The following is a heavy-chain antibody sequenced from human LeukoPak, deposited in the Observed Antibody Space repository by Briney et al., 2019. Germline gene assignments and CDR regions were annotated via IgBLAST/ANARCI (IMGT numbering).Heavy chain of an antibody. J-gene: IGHJ1*01. Sequence: GGSLRLSCAASGFTFSDYYMSWIRQAPGKGLEWVSAISGSGGSTYYADSVKGRFTISRDNSKNTLYLQMNSLRAEDTAVYYCAKDRDYFQHWGQGTLVTVSS. CDR2: ISGSGGST. CDR1: GFTFSDYY. CDR3: AKDRDYFQH. V-gene: IGHV3-23*01. D-gene: IGHD3-10*01.